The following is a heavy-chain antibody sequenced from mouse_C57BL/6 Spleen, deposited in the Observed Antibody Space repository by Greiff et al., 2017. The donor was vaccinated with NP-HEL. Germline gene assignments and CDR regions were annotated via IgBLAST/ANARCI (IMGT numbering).Heavy chain of an antibody. J-gene: IGHJ2*01. CDR2: IYPGDGDT. D-gene: IGHD1-1*01. CDR3: ARKGVVAYYFDY. Sequence: VQRVESGPELVKPGASVKISCKASGYAFSSSWMNWVKQRPGKGLEWIGRIYPGDGDTNYNGKFKGKATLTADKSSSTAYMQLSSLTSEDSAVYFCARKGVVAYYFDYWGQGTTLTVSS. CDR1: GYAFSSSW. V-gene: IGHV1-82*01.